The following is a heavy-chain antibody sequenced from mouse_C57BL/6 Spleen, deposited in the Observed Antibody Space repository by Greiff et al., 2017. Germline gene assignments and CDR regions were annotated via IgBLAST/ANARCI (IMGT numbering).Heavy chain of an antibody. Sequence: QVQLKQPGAELVKPGASVKLSCKASGYTFTSYWMHWVKQRPGQGLEWIGMIHPNSGSTNYNEKFKSKATLTVDKSSSTAYMQLSSLTSEDSAVYYCARSGDGYEDYAMDYWGQGTSVTVSS. CDR2: IHPNSGST. D-gene: IGHD2-2*01. J-gene: IGHJ4*01. V-gene: IGHV1-64*01. CDR3: ARSGDGYEDYAMDY. CDR1: GYTFTSYW.